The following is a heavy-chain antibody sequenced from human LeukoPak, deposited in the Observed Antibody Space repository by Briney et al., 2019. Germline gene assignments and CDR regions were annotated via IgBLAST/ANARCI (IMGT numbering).Heavy chain of an antibody. Sequence: GASVKVSCKASGYTFTSYYMHWVRQAPGQGLEWMGRIIPIVDITNYAQKFQGRVTITADKSTSTAYMEVNSLRSEDTAVYYCARGGFDDFWRNYYFDYWGQGTLVTVSS. J-gene: IGHJ4*02. V-gene: IGHV1-69*04. CDR3: ARGGFDDFWRNYYFDY. CDR1: GYTFTSYY. CDR2: IIPIVDIT. D-gene: IGHD3-3*01.